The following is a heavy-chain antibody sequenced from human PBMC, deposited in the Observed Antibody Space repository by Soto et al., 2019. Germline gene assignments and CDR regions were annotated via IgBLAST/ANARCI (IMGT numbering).Heavy chain of an antibody. CDR3: ARLKIPGYSSGWYGTFDY. CDR1: GGSISSYY. J-gene: IGHJ4*02. D-gene: IGHD6-19*01. Sequence: SETLSLTCTVSGGSISSYYWSWIRQPPGKGLEWIGYIYYSGSTNYNPSLKSQVTISVDTSKNQFSLKLSSVTAADTAVYYCARLKIPGYSSGWYGTFDYWGQGTLVTVSS. CDR2: IYYSGST. V-gene: IGHV4-59*01.